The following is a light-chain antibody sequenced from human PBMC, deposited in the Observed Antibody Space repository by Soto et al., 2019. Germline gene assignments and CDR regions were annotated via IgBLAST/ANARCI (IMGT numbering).Light chain of an antibody. CDR3: QQYHAAPLT. J-gene: IGKJ5*01. V-gene: IGKV1-39*01. CDR2: AAS. Sequence: DVQMTQSPSSLSASVGDRVTIACRASQHIGNYLNWYQQKPGEAPKVLIYAASSLRSGVPSRFSGSGYGTDFTLTISMLHHEDSATYYCQQYHAAPLTFGQGTRL. CDR1: QHIGNY.